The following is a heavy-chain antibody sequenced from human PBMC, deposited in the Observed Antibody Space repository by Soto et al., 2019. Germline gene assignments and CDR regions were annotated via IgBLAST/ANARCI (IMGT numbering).Heavy chain of an antibody. Sequence: EVQVVESGGGLVQPGGSLRLSCAASELTVSNSWMSWVRQAPGKGLEWVAIIKEDGSEEYYVDSVKGRFTFSRDNADKSLYLQMNSLRVEDTALYYCVTGGGWGFAYWGQGTLVTVSS. D-gene: IGHD3-16*01. CDR2: IKEDGSEE. CDR3: VTGGGWGFAY. V-gene: IGHV3-7*01. J-gene: IGHJ4*02. CDR1: ELTVSNSW.